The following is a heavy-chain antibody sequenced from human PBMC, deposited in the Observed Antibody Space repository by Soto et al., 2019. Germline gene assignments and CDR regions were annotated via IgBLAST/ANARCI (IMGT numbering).Heavy chain of an antibody. D-gene: IGHD2-15*01. CDR2: ISGSGGST. J-gene: IGHJ4*02. CDR1: GFTFSSYA. V-gene: IGHV3-23*01. Sequence: GGSLRLSCAASGFTFSSYAMSWVRQAPGKGLEWVSAISGSGGSTYYADSVKGRFTISRDNSKNTLYLQMNSLRAEDTAVYYCAKDATGYCSGGSCYFGFDYWGQGTLVTGSS. CDR3: AKDATGYCSGGSCYFGFDY.